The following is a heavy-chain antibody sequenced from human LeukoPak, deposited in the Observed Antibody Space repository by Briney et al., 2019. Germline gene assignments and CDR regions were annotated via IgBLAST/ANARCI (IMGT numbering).Heavy chain of an antibody. CDR1: GFTFSNYG. CDR2: IRYDGSNK. Sequence: GGSLRLSCAASGFTFSNYGMHWVRQAPGKGLEWVAFIRYDGSNKDYVDSVKGRFTISRDNSKNTLFLQMNSLRAEDTAVYYCARAHTKYVDVVATNYWGQGTLVTVSS. V-gene: IGHV3-30*02. D-gene: IGHD5-12*01. CDR3: ARAHTKYVDVVATNY. J-gene: IGHJ4*02.